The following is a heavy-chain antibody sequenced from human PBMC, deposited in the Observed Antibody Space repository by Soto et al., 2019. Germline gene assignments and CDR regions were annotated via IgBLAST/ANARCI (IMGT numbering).Heavy chain of an antibody. Sequence: QVQLQQWGAGLLKPSETLSLSCAVYGASFSGYYWNWIRQPPGKGLEWIGEINQSGSTNYNPSLKPRVTISVDTSKKQFSLRVSSVTAADTAVYYCARRFSGTGRYFDYWGQGTLVTVSS. CDR1: GASFSGYY. CDR2: INQSGST. V-gene: IGHV4-34*02. CDR3: ARRFSGTGRYFDY. D-gene: IGHD1-1*01. J-gene: IGHJ4*02.